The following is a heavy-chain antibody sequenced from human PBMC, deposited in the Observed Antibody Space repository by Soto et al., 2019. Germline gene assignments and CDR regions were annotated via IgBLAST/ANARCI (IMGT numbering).Heavy chain of an antibody. CDR1: GGSFSGYY. CDR3: ARLGRYYQAFDS. D-gene: IGHD3-22*01. CDR2: INHSGST. V-gene: IGHV4-34*01. Sequence: ASETLSLTCAVYGGSFSGYYWSWIRQPPGKGLEWIGEINHSGSTTYNPSLKSRVTISVDTSKNQFSLKVRSVTAADTAVYYCARLGRYYQAFDSWGQGTLVTVSS. J-gene: IGHJ4*02.